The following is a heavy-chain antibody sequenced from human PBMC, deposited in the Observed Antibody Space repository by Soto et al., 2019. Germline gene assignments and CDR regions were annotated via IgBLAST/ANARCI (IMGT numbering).Heavy chain of an antibody. Sequence: PSETLSLTCAVYGGSFSDYYWHWIRQPPGKGLEWIGEINHSGSTNYNPSLKSRVTISVDTSKNQFSLKLSSVTAADTAVYYCARVSATVTSHDVFDIWGQGTMVTVSS. CDR3: ARVSATVTSHDVFDI. V-gene: IGHV4-34*01. CDR1: GGSFSDYY. J-gene: IGHJ3*02. D-gene: IGHD4-17*01. CDR2: INHSGST.